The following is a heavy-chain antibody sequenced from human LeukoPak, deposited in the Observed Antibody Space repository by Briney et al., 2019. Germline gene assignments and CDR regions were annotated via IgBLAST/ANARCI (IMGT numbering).Heavy chain of an antibody. Sequence: SETLSLTCTVSGGSISSSNYYWGWIRQPPGKGLEWIGSIYYSGSTYYNPSLKSRVTISVDTSKNQFSLKLSSVTAADTAVYYCARTRKVPAAYYFDYWGQGTLVTVSS. D-gene: IGHD2-2*01. V-gene: IGHV4-39*01. CDR1: GGSISSSNYY. CDR3: ARTRKVPAAYYFDY. CDR2: IYYSGST. J-gene: IGHJ4*02.